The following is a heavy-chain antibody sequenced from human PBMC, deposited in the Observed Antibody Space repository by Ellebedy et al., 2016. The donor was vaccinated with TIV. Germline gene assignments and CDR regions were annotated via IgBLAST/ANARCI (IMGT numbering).Heavy chain of an antibody. Sequence: PGGSLRLSCAASGFTFSTYWTHWVRQAPGKGLMWVSLINTDGSSTGYADSVKGRFTISRDHAKNTLYLQMNGLGAEDTAVYYCAREVWYPASWGQGTLVTVSS. D-gene: IGHD6-13*01. CDR1: GFTFSTYW. CDR3: AREVWYPAS. V-gene: IGHV3-74*01. CDR2: INTDGSST. J-gene: IGHJ4*02.